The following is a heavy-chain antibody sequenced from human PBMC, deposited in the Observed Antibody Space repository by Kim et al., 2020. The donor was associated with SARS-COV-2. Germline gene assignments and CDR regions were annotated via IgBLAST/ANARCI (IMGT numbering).Heavy chain of an antibody. D-gene: IGHD3-16*02. Sequence: GGSLRLSCAASGFTFGDYAMHWVRQAPGKGLKWVSGISWNSGSISYADSVKGRFTISRDNAKNSLYLQMNSLRAEDTALYYCAKDMSYEYVWGSYRSDYWGQGTLVTVSS. J-gene: IGHJ4*02. CDR3: AKDMSYEYVWGSYRSDY. V-gene: IGHV3-9*01. CDR2: ISWNSGSI. CDR1: GFTFGDYA.